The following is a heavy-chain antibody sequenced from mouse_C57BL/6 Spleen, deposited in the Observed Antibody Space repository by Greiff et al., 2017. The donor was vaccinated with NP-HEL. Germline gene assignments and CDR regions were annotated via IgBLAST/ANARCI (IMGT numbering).Heavy chain of an antibody. CDR2: IDPSDSYT. J-gene: IGHJ2*01. D-gene: IGHD2-3*01. CDR1: GYTFTSYW. CDR3: ARGGYDGYSFAY. Sequence: QVQLQQPGAELVMPGASVKLSCKASGYTFTSYWMHWVKQRPGQGLEWIGEIDPSDSYTNYNQKFKGKSTLTVDKSSSTAYMQLSSLTSEDSAVYYCARGGYDGYSFAYWGQGTTLTVSS. V-gene: IGHV1-69*01.